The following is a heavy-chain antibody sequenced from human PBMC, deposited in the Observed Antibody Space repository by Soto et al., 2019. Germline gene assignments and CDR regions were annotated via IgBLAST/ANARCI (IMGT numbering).Heavy chain of an antibody. CDR1: GGTFSSYT. CDR3: ASCSSTSCYLSDAFDI. D-gene: IGHD2-2*01. J-gene: IGHJ3*02. Sequence: QVQLVQSGAEVKKPGSSVKVSCKASGGTFSSYTISWVRQAPGQGLEWMGRIIPILGIANYAQKFQGRVTITAXXXTXSAYMELSSLRSEDTAVYYCASCSSTSCYLSDAFDIWGQGTMVTVSS. CDR2: IIPILGIA. V-gene: IGHV1-69*02.